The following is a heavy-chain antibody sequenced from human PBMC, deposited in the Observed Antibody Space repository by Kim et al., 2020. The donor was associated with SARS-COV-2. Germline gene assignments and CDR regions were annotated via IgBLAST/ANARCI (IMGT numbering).Heavy chain of an antibody. CDR1: GGSISYYY. V-gene: IGHV4-59*13. Sequence: SETLSLTCTVSGGSISYYYWSWIRQPPGKGLEWVGYIYYSGSTNYSPSLKSRVTISVDTSKNQFSLKLSSVTAAETAVYYRARELSESGEYFFDYWGQGTLVTVSS. J-gene: IGHJ4*02. D-gene: IGHD3-10*01. CDR3: ARELSESGEYFFDY. CDR2: IYYSGST.